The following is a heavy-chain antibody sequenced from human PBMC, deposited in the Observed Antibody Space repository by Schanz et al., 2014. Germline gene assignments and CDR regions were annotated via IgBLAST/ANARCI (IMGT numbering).Heavy chain of an antibody. D-gene: IGHD1-1*01. CDR3: ARDTTWRLDL. CDR1: GGSIRSGTYY. J-gene: IGHJ2*01. V-gene: IGHV4-61*02. CDR2: VFPNGIT. Sequence: QVQLQESGPGLVKPSQTLSLTCTVSGGSIRSGTYYWSWIRQPAGKALEWVGRVFPNGITNYNPSLKSRVTIPRDTSKNQCSLPLTSLPAADTAVYYCARDTTWRLDLWGRGTLVTVSS.